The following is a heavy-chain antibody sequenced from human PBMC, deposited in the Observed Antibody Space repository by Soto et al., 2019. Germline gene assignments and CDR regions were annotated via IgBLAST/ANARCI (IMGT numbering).Heavy chain of an antibody. J-gene: IGHJ3*02. CDR3: ATGLLNPDAFDI. CDR1: GYTLTELS. CDR2: FDPEDGET. Sequence: ASVKVSCKVSGYTLTELSMHWVRQAPGKGLEWMGGFDPEDGETIYAQKFQGRVTMTEDTSTDTAYMELSSLRSEDTAVYCCATGLLNPDAFDIWGQGTMVRVSS. D-gene: IGHD2-15*01. V-gene: IGHV1-24*01.